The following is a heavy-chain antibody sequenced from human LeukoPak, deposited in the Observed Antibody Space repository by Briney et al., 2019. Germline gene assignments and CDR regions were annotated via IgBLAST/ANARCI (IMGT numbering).Heavy chain of an antibody. CDR2: ISAYNGNT. V-gene: IGHV1-18*01. CDR1: GYTFTSYG. CDR3: VRASYYYGSGSYFGMDV. J-gene: IGHJ6*02. Sequence: GASVKVSCKASGYTFTSYGISWVRQAPGQGLEWMGWISAYNGNTNYAQKLQGRVTMTTDTSTSTAYMELRSLRSDDTAVYYCVRASYYYGSGSYFGMDVWGQGTTVTVSS. D-gene: IGHD3-10*01.